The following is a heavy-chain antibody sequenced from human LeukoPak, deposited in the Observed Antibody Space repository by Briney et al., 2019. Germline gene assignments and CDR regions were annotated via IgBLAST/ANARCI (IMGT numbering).Heavy chain of an antibody. J-gene: IGHJ4*02. D-gene: IGHD4-17*01. CDR2: IYHSGST. CDR3: ARDPYGELLAFDS. CDR1: GGSVSSYY. V-gene: IGHV4-59*02. Sequence: SETLSVTCTVSGGSVSSYYWSCIRQPPGKGLEYIGHIYHSGSTNYNPSLKSRVTISIDTSKNQFSLNLSSMTAVDTAVYYCARDPYGELLAFDSWGQGILVTVSS.